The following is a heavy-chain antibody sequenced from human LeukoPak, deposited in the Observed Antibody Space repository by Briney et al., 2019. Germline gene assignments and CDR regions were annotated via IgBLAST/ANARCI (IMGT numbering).Heavy chain of an antibody. V-gene: IGHV3-43*02. CDR2: ISGHGGTT. J-gene: IGHJ3*02. Sequence: GGSLRLSCVASGFTFGAYAMHWVRQAPGKGLEWVSFISGHGGTTYYVDSVKGGFAISRDNTNNSLYLEMNSLTTEDTALYYCAKLEVVPDPWADALDIWGQGTMVTVSS. CDR3: AKLEVVPDPWADALDI. D-gene: IGHD3-22*01. CDR1: GFTFGAYA.